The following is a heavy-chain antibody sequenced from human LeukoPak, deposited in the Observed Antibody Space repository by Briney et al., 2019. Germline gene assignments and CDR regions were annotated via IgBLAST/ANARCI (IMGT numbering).Heavy chain of an antibody. D-gene: IGHD3-16*02. J-gene: IGHJ6*02. CDR2: ISHDGTKK. V-gene: IGHV3-30*18. CDR1: GFTFSSYG. Sequence: GGSLRLSCAASGFTFSSYGMHWVRQAPGKGLEWVAVISHDGTKKYYADSVKGRFTISRDNSKNTLYLQMNSLRAEDTAVYYCAKGYPSSMITFGEVIVNTDGMDVWGQGTTVTVSS. CDR3: AKGYPSSMITFGEVIVNTDGMDV.